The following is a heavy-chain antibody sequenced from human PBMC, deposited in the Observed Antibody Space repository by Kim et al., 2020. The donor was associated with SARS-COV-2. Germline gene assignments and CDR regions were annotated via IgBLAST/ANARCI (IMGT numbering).Heavy chain of an antibody. CDR2: IKSDGSST. Sequence: GGSLRLSCAASGFTFSSYWMHWVRQAPGKGLVWVSRIKSDGSSTSYADSVKGRFTISRDNAKNTLYLQMNSLRAEDTAVYYCARDLTIFSREEFDPWGQGTLVTVSS. D-gene: IGHD3-9*01. V-gene: IGHV3-74*01. CDR1: GFTFSSYW. J-gene: IGHJ5*02. CDR3: ARDLTIFSREEFDP.